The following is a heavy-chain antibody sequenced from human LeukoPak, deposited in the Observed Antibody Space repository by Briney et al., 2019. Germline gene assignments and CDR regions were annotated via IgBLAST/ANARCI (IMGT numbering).Heavy chain of an antibody. CDR1: GFIFSTYA. D-gene: IGHD4-17*01. V-gene: IGHV3-23*01. CDR3: ARGVTYWVGHDYGATLDY. CDR2: ISGGGGTT. J-gene: IGHJ4*02. Sequence: PGGSLRLSCAASGFIFSTYAMTWVRQAPGKGLEWVSGISGGGGTTYYTDSVEGRFTISRDNSKNTLYLQMNSLRAEDTAVYYCARGVTYWVGHDYGATLDYWGQGTLVTVSS.